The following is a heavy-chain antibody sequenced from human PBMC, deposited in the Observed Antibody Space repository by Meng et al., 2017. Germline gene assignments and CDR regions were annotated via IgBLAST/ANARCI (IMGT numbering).Heavy chain of an antibody. D-gene: IGHD6-19*01. Sequence: GGSVRLSCAASGFTFDDYGMSWVRQAPGKGMEWVSGINWNGGSTGYADSVKGRFTISRDNAKNSLDMQMNSLRADDTAVYYCAREPVGSSGWYVFVSYYFDYWGQGTLVTVSS. CDR1: GFTFDDYG. J-gene: IGHJ4*02. CDR2: INWNGGST. CDR3: AREPVGSSGWYVFVSYYFDY. V-gene: IGHV3-20*04.